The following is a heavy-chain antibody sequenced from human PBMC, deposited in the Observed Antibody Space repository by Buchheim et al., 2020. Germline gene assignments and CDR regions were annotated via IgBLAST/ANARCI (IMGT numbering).Heavy chain of an antibody. CDR2: ISDIG. V-gene: IGHV3-23*04. J-gene: IGHJ4*02. Sequence: EVQLVESGGGLLQPGGSLRLSCAASGFAFRSYAMNWVRQAPGKGLEWVSGISDIGAYADSVKGRFTISRDTSKNTLYLQMNSLRAEDTAVYYCARSLMGRRMVATYLDYWGQGTL. CDR1: GFAFRSYA. CDR3: ARSLMGRRMVATYLDY. D-gene: IGHD5-12*01.